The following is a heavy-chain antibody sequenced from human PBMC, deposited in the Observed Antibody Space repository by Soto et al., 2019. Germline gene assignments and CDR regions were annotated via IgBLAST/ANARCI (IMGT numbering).Heavy chain of an antibody. CDR1: GFTFSNYA. D-gene: IGHD6-25*01. V-gene: IGHV3-23*01. Sequence: EVQLLESGGGLVQPGGSLRLSCAASGFTFSNYAMSWVRQAPGKGLEWVSAISGSGSTTYSADSVRGRFTISRDNSKNTLYLQMNSLRAEDTAVYYCAKFLVGPGGISGWPWYFDYWGQGTLVTVSS. CDR2: ISGSGSTT. J-gene: IGHJ4*02. CDR3: AKFLVGPGGISGWPWYFDY.